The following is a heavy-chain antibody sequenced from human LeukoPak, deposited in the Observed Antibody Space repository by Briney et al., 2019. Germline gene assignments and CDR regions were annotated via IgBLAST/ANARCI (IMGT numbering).Heavy chain of an antibody. J-gene: IGHJ4*02. CDR3: ARAPYCIGGSCRFDY. V-gene: IGHV3-7*03. CDR2: IKQDGSEK. Sequence: GGSLRLSCAVSGFTSSSYWMSWVRQAPGKGLEWVANIKQDGSEKYYVDSVKGRFAISRDNAKNSLYLQMNSLRAKDTAVYYCARAPYCIGGSCRFDYWGQGTLVTVSS. CDR1: GFTSSSYW. D-gene: IGHD2-15*01.